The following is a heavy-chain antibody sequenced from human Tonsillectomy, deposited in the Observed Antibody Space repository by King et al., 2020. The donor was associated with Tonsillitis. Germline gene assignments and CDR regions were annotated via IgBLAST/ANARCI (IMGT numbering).Heavy chain of an antibody. V-gene: IGHV3-30*04. Sequence: VQLVESGGGVVQPGGSLRLSCAASGFTFSSYAMHWVRQAPGKGLEWVALIANDGSNKYYADFVRGRFTISRDNSKNTLDLQMNSLGAEDTAIYYCARQKCLYEGYGMDVWGQGTTVNLSS. CDR2: IANDGSNK. D-gene: IGHD2-8*01. CDR1: GFTFSSYA. CDR3: ARQKCLYEGYGMDV. J-gene: IGHJ6*02.